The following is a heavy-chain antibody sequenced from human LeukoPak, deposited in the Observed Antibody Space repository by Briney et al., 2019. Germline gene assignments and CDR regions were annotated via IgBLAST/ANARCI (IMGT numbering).Heavy chain of an antibody. CDR3: ARDRVTMFRGVRNWFDP. D-gene: IGHD3-10*01. Sequence: ASVKVSCKASGYTFTGYYMHLVRQAPGQGLEWMGWINPNSGGTNYAQKFQGRVTMTRDTSISTAYMELSRLRSDDTAVYYCARDRVTMFRGVRNWFDPWGRGTLVTVSS. CDR1: GYTFTGYY. V-gene: IGHV1-2*02. J-gene: IGHJ5*02. CDR2: INPNSGGT.